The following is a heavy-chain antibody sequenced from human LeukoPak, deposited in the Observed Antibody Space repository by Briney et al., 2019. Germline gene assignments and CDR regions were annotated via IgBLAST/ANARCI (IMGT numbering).Heavy chain of an antibody. CDR1: GGSISSYY. Sequence: SEPLSLTCTVSGGSISSYYWSWIRQPPGKGLEWIGYIYYSGSTNYSPSLKSRVTISVDTSKNQFSLKLSSVTAADTAVYYCARQGYSAYEILDYWGQGTLVTVS. V-gene: IGHV4-59*08. J-gene: IGHJ4*02. CDR3: ARQGYSAYEILDY. CDR2: IYYSGST. D-gene: IGHD5-12*01.